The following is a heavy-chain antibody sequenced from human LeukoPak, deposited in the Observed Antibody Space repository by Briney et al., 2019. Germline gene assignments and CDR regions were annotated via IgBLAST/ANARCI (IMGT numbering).Heavy chain of an antibody. CDR1: GGSLSDHY. CDR3: AREPGYCSGGSCYGGWFDP. D-gene: IGHD2-15*01. CDR2: INPRGST. V-gene: IGHV4-34*01. J-gene: IGHJ5*02. Sequence: SETQSLTCAVYGGSLSDHYWSWFRQPPGQGLEWIGEINPRGSTIYNPSLKSRVTISVDTSKNQFSLNLSSVTAADTAVYYCAREPGYCSGGSCYGGWFDPWGQGTLVTVPS.